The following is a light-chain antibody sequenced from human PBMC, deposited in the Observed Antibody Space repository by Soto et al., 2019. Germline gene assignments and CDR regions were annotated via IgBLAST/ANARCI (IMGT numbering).Light chain of an antibody. CDR2: AAS. J-gene: IGKJ1*01. Sequence: DIQITQSPSTLSASVGDRVTITCRASQSISSWLAWYQQKPGKAPKLLIYAASSLQSGVPSRFSGSGSGTDFTLTISRLEPEDFAVYYCQQYGSSPRTFGQGTKVHIK. CDR3: QQYGSSPRT. V-gene: IGKV1-5*01. CDR1: QSISSW.